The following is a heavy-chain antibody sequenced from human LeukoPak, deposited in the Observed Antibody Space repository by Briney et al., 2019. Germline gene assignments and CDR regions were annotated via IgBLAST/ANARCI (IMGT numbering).Heavy chain of an antibody. J-gene: IGHJ4*02. CDR1: GFTFSSYS. D-gene: IGHD1-26*01. Sequence: GGSLRLSCAASGFTFSSYSMNWVRQAPGKGLEWASSISSSSSYIYYADSVKGRFTISRDNAKNSLYLQMNSLRAEDTAVYYCATSLVLVGATRPHFDYWGQGTLVTVSS. CDR2: ISSSSSYI. V-gene: IGHV3-21*01. CDR3: ATSLVLVGATRPHFDY.